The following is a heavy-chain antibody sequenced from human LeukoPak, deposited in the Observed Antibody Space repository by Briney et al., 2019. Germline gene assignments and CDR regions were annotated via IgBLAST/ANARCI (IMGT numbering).Heavy chain of an antibody. CDR2: INTDGSST. Sequence: QAGGSLRLSCAASGFIFSSYWMHWVRHAPGKGLAWVSRINTDGSSTSYADSVKGRFTISRDNSKNTLYLQMNSLRAEDAAVYYCAKAPLGRCTGAICYCFDYWGQGTLVTVSS. CDR3: AKAPLGRCTGAICYCFDY. J-gene: IGHJ4*02. V-gene: IGHV3-74*01. D-gene: IGHD2-15*01. CDR1: GFIFSSYW.